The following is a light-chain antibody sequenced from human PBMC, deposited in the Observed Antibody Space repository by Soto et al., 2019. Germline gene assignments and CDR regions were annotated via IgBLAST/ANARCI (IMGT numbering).Light chain of an antibody. J-gene: IGLJ3*02. Sequence: QAVVTQESSLTVSPGGTVTLTCASSTGAVTSGYYPNWFQQKPGQPPRALIYSTSKKQSWTPARFSGSLLGGKAALTLSGVKPEDEAEYYCLLYDSGAQSWVFGGGTKVTVL. CDR1: TGAVTSGYY. CDR3: LLYDSGAQSWV. CDR2: STS. V-gene: IGLV7-43*01.